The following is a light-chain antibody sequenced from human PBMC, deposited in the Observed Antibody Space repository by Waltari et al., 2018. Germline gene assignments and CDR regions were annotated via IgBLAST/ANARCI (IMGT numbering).Light chain of an antibody. Sequence: QSVLTQPPSASGTPGPRVPISCSGSSSNIGGNYVSWYRQLPGTAPKLLIYRDNQRPSGVPDRFSGSKSGTSASLAISGLRSEDEADYYCAAWDDNLSGLVFGGGTKLTVL. V-gene: IGLV1-47*01. J-gene: IGLJ2*01. CDR2: RDN. CDR3: AAWDDNLSGLV. CDR1: SSNIGGNY.